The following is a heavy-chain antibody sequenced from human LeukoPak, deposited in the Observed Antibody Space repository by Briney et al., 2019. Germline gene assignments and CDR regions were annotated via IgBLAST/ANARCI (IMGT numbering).Heavy chain of an antibody. CDR2: INPNSGDT. D-gene: IGHD2-15*01. CDR1: GYTFTGYY. V-gene: IGHV1-2*02. Sequence: GASVKXSCKASGYTFTGYYMHWVRQAPXQGLEWMGWINPNSGDTNYAQKFQGRVTMTRDTSISTAYMDLSRLRSDDTAVYYCARVLVVVTATAFDIWGQGTMVTVSS. J-gene: IGHJ3*02. CDR3: ARVLVVVTATAFDI.